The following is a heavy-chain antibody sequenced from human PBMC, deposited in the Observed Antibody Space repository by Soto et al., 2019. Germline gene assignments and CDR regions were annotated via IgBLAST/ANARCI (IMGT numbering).Heavy chain of an antibody. CDR3: ARLSDGGRFDP. D-gene: IGHD3-16*01. Sequence: QLQLQESGPGLVKPSETLSLTCTVSGGSITSSSSSWDWIRQPPGKGLEWIGSVYYSGTTYYNPSLKSRVTISVDTSKNQFSLTLSSVTAPDTAVYYGARLSDGGRFDPWGQGTVVTVSS. CDR1: GGSITSSSSS. CDR2: VYYSGTT. V-gene: IGHV4-39*01. J-gene: IGHJ5*02.